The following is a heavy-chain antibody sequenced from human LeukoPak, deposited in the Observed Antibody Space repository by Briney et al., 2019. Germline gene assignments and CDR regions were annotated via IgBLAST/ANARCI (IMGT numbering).Heavy chain of an antibody. CDR2: ISAYNGNT. V-gene: IGHV1-18*01. CDR1: GYTFTSYG. CDR3: ARLSITMVRGVGSNWFDP. J-gene: IGHJ5*02. Sequence: ASVKVSCKASGYTFTSYGISWVRQAPGQGLEWMGWISAYNGNTNYAQKLQGRVTMTTDTSTSTAYMELRSLRSDDTAVYYCARLSITMVRGVGSNWFDPWGQGTLVTVSS. D-gene: IGHD3-10*01.